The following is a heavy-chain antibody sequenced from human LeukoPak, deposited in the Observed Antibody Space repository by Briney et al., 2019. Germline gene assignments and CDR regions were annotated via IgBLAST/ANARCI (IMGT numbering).Heavy chain of an antibody. D-gene: IGHD2-2*01. J-gene: IGHJ4*02. Sequence: GGSLRLSCAASGFTFSSYSMNWVRQAPGKGLEWVSYISTSGNIIQSADSVKGRFTISRDNAKNSLYLQMNSLRDEDTAVYYCARAEYCSSPSCYGLDYWGQGTLVTVSS. CDR2: ISTSGNII. V-gene: IGHV3-48*02. CDR3: ARAEYCSSPSCYGLDY. CDR1: GFTFSSYS.